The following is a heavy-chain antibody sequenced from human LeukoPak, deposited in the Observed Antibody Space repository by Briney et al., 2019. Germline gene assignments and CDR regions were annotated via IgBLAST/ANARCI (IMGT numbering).Heavy chain of an antibody. CDR3: GKGSTVAGPFDH. Sequence: GGSLRLSCAASGFTFSNYAMTWVRQARGKGLEWVSVMTGSGASTYSAASVKGRFTISRDNSKNMLYLQMNSLRADDTATYYCGKGSTVAGPFDHWGQGTLVTVSP. CDR1: GFTFSNYA. D-gene: IGHD6-19*01. J-gene: IGHJ4*02. CDR2: MTGSGAST. V-gene: IGHV3-23*01.